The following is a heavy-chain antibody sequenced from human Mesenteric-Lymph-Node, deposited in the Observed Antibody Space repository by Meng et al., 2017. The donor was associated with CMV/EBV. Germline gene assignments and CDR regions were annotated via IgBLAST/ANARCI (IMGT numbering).Heavy chain of an antibody. CDR2: ISWNSGGI. V-gene: IGHV3-9*01. Sequence: GGSLRLSCAASGFTFDEYAMYWVRQAPGKGPEWVSGISWNSGGIGYADSVKGRFTISRDNAKNSLYLQMNSLRAEDTALYYCVRGLGTYYYYYMDVWGQGTTVTVSS. CDR1: GFTFDEYA. D-gene: IGHD3-16*01. CDR3: VRGLGTYYYYYMDV. J-gene: IGHJ6*02.